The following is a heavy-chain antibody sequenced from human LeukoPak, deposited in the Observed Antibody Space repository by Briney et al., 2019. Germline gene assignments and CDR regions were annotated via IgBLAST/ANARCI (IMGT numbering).Heavy chain of an antibody. CDR3: AKVGRDYYVDY. D-gene: IGHD3-16*01. CDR2: ISWNSGSI. CDR1: GFTFDDYA. J-gene: IGHJ4*02. V-gene: IGHV3-9*01. Sequence: PGRSLRLSCAASGFTFDDYAMHWVRQAPGKGLEWVSGISWNSGSIGYADSVKGRFTISRDNAKNSLYLQMNSLRAEDTALYYCAKVGRDYYVDYWGQGTLVTVSS.